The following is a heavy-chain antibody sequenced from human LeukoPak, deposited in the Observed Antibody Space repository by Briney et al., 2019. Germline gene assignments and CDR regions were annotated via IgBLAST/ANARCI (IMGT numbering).Heavy chain of an antibody. CDR3: ARYCSGGSCPFDY. Sequence: PGGSLRLSCAASGFTFSNTWMSWVRQAPGKGLEWVARIKSKTEGETIDYSAPVKGRFTISRDDSKNTLYLQMNSLRAEDTALYHCARYCSGGSCPFDYWGQGTLVTVSS. V-gene: IGHV3-15*05. CDR1: GFTFSNTW. CDR2: IKSKTEGETI. D-gene: IGHD2-15*01. J-gene: IGHJ4*02.